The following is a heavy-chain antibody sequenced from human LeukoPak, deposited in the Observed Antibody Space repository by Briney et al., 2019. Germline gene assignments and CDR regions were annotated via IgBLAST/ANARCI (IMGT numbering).Heavy chain of an antibody. Sequence: ASVKVSCKASGYTFTGYCIHWVRQAPGQGLEWMEWINPNSGDSNYAQNFQGRVTMTRDTSISTAYMELIRLRSNDTAVYYCARDERYDSSGYPFDYWGQGTLVTVSS. CDR3: ARDERYDSSGYPFDY. CDR2: INPNSGDS. D-gene: IGHD3-22*01. V-gene: IGHV1-2*02. J-gene: IGHJ4*02. CDR1: GYTFTGYC.